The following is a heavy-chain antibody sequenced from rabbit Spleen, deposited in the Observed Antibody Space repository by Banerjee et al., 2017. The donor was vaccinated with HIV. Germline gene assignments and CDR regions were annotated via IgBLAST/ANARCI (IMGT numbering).Heavy chain of an antibody. CDR2: VYTGSTGTT. CDR1: GIDFSDSAY. Sequence: QSLEESGGDLVQPGASLTLTCKASGIDFSDSAYMCWVRQAPGKGLEWIACVYTGSTGTTYYASWAKGRFTISKTSPTTATLQMTSLTAADTATYFCAGGDGYAYGGYDLWGPGTLVTVS. J-gene: IGHJ6*01. V-gene: IGHV1S40*01. CDR3: AGGDGYAYGGYDL. D-gene: IGHD6-1*01.